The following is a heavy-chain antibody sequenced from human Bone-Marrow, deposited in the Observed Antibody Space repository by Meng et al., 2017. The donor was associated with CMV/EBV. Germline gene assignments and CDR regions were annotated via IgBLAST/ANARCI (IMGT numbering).Heavy chain of an antibody. J-gene: IGHJ5*02. D-gene: IGHD2-2*01. Sequence: GESLKISCAASGFTFDDYTMHWVRQIPGKGLEWVSLITWDGGLAWYAESVKGRFTTSRDNSKNTLYLQMNSLRAEDTAVYYCAKDLSGYCSSTSCYVPWFDPWGQGTLVTVSS. CDR2: ITWDGGLA. CDR3: AKDLSGYCSSTSCYVPWFDP. CDR1: GFTFDDYT. V-gene: IGHV3-43*01.